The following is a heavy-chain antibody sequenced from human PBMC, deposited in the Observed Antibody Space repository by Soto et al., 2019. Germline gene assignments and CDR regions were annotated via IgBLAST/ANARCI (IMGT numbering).Heavy chain of an antibody. CDR2: INHSGST. V-gene: IGHV4-34*01. Sequence: QVQLQQWGAGLLKPSETLSLTCAVYGGSFSGYYWSWIRQPPGKGLEWIGEINHSGSTNYNPSLKSRVTSSVDTSKNQFSLKMSSVTAADTAVYYCARVHVLRYFAWLLQPAFFDYWGQGTLVTVSS. CDR3: ARVHVLRYFAWLLQPAFFDY. J-gene: IGHJ4*02. D-gene: IGHD3-9*01. CDR1: GGSFSGYY.